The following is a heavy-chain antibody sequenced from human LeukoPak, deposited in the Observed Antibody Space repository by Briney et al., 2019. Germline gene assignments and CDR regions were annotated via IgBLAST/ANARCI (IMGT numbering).Heavy chain of an antibody. J-gene: IGHJ5*02. V-gene: IGHV3-30-3*01. CDR1: GFTFSSYS. CDR3: ARDPNWRYDYEEVLFDP. CDR2: ISYDGSNK. D-gene: IGHD4-17*01. Sequence: PGRSLRLSCAASGFTFSSYSMHWVRQAPGKGLEWVTLISYDGSNKYYADSVKGRFTISRDNSKNTLYLQMNSLRAKDTAVYYCARDPNWRYDYEEVLFDPWGQGTLVTVSS.